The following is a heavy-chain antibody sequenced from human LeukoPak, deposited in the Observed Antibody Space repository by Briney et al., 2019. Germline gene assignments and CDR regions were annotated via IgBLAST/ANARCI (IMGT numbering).Heavy chain of an antibody. CDR3: AKAIAVAGTYDY. CDR1: GFTFSSYA. D-gene: IGHD6-19*01. J-gene: IGHJ4*02. CDR2: ISGSGGST. V-gene: IGHV3-23*01. Sequence: GGSLRLSCAASGFTFSSYAMSWVRQAPGKGLEWVSAISGSGGSTYYADSVKGRFTISKDNSKNTLYLQMNSLRAEDTAVYYCAKAIAVAGTYDYWGQGTLVTVSS.